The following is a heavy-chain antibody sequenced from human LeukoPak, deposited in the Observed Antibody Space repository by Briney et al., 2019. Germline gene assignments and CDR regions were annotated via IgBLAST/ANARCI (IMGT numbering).Heavy chain of an antibody. CDR2: ISAFNGDT. CDR1: GYTFSNYG. Sequence: GASVKVSCKASGYTFSNYGISWVRQAPGQGLERMGWISAFNGDTNYAQNLQGRVTLTTDTSTSTAYMDLGSLRSDDTAVYYCARARRGGDYDSYFDYWGQGTLVTVSS. V-gene: IGHV1-18*01. J-gene: IGHJ4*02. D-gene: IGHD4-17*01. CDR3: ARARRGGDYDSYFDY.